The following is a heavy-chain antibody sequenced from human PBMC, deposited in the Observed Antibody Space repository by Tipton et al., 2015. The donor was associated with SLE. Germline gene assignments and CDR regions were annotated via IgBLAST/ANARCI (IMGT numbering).Heavy chain of an antibody. D-gene: IGHD3-22*01. J-gene: IGHJ5*02. Sequence: TLSLTCTVSGGSIRSYYWTWIRQPPGKRLEWIGYTYYSGSPYYNPSLKSRVTISLDMSKNQFSLRLSSVTAADTAVYYCPIYYHDSTGLHWFDPWGQGTLVTVSS. V-gene: IGHV4-59*06. CDR1: GGSIRSYY. CDR2: TYYSGSP. CDR3: PIYYHDSTGLHWFDP.